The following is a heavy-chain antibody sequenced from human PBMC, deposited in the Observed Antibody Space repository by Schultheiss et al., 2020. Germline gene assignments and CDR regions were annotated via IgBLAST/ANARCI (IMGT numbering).Heavy chain of an antibody. V-gene: IGHV5-51*01. CDR2: IYPGDSDT. J-gene: IGHJ6*02. Sequence: GESLKISCKGSGYSFTSYWIGWVRQMPGKGLEWMGIIYPGDSDTRYSPSFQGQVTISADKSISTAYLQWSSLKASDTAMYYCARHRWRDYDFWSGSSAGGLGGMDVWGQGTTVTVSS. CDR3: ARHRWRDYDFWSGSSAGGLGGMDV. D-gene: IGHD3-3*01. CDR1: GYSFTSYW.